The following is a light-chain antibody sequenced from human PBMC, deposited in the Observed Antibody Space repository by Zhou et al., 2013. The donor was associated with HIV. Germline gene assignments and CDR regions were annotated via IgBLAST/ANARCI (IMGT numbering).Light chain of an antibody. Sequence: EIVLTQSPATLSLSPGERAALSCRASQDVGSQLAWYQQRPGRAPRLLIYDASNRATDIPARFSGSGSGTDFTLTISSLEPEDFAVYYCQQRSNWPPITFGQGTRLEIK. CDR1: QDVGSQ. CDR3: QQRSNWPPIT. CDR2: DAS. J-gene: IGKJ5*01. V-gene: IGKV3-11*01.